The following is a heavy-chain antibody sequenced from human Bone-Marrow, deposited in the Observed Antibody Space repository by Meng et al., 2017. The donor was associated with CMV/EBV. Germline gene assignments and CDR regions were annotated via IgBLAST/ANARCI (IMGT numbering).Heavy chain of an antibody. Sequence: SETLSLTCTVSGGSISSYYWSWIRQPPGKGLEWIGYIYYSGSTNYNPSLKSRVTISVDTSKNQFSLKLSSVTAADTAVYYCARSRRRYCSSTSCAIRDYYYGMDVWGQGPMVTGSS. CDR2: IYYSGST. CDR3: ARSRRRYCSSTSCAIRDYYYGMDV. CDR1: GGSISSYY. J-gene: IGHJ6*01. V-gene: IGHV4-59*01. D-gene: IGHD2-2*01.